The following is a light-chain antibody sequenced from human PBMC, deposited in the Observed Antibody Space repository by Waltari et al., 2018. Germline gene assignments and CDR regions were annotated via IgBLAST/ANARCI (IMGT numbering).Light chain of an antibody. CDR2: KDT. V-gene: IGLV3-25*03. J-gene: IGLJ3*02. Sequence: SYELTQPPSVPVSPGQTARITCPGDVLSKQYAYWYQQKAGQAPVLVIYKDTERPSGIPERFSASRSGTKVTLTISAVQAEDEADYYCQSADSSGAWVFGGGTELTVL. CDR1: VLSKQY. CDR3: QSADSSGAWV.